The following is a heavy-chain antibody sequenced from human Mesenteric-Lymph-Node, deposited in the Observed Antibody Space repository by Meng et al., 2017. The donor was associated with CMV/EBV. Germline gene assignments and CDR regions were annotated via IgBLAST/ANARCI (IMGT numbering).Heavy chain of an antibody. CDR1: GFTVTVNGNY. V-gene: IGHV3-66*02. Sequence: GESLKISCTASGFTVTVNGNYMSWVRQAPGKGLEWVSTIYAGGTTYYADSVKGRFSISRDNSRTTLYLQMNSLRAEDTAVYYCARVGSSWYWFDPWGQGTLVTVSS. CDR3: ARVGSSWYWFDP. D-gene: IGHD6-13*01. CDR2: IYAGGTT. J-gene: IGHJ5*02.